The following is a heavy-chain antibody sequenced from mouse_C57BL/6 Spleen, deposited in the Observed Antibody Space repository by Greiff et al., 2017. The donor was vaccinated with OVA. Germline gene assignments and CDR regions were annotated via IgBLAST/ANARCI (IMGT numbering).Heavy chain of an antibody. Sequence: QVQLKQPGAELVMPGASVKLSCKASGYTFTSYWMHWVKQRPGQGLEWIGEIDPSDSYTNYNQKFKGKSTLTVDKSSSTAYMQLSSLTSEDSAVYYCARREGYPGFDYWGQGTTLTVSS. CDR2: IDPSDSYT. D-gene: IGHD2-14*01. J-gene: IGHJ2*01. V-gene: IGHV1-69*01. CDR1: GYTFTSYW. CDR3: ARREGYPGFDY.